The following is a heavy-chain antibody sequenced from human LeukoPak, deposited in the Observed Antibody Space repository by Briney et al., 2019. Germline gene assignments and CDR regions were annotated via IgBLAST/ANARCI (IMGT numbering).Heavy chain of an antibody. V-gene: IGHV1-18*01. CDR3: ARDQSVWFGELLSATHPFDY. D-gene: IGHD3-10*01. CDR2: ISAYNGNT. J-gene: IGHJ4*02. Sequence: ASVKVSCKASGYTFTSYGISWVRQAPGQGLEWMGWISAYNGNTNYAQKLQGSVTMTTDTSTSTAYMELRSLRSDDTAVYYCARDQSVWFGELLSATHPFDYWGQGTLVTVSS. CDR1: GYTFTSYG.